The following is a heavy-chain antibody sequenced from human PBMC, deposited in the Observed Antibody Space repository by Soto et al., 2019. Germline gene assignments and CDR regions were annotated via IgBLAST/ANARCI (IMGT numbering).Heavy chain of an antibody. V-gene: IGHV2-5*02. Sequence: QITLKESGPTLVKPTQTLTLTCTFSGLSLSTTGVGVGWIRQPPGKALEWLALIYWDDDKRYSPSLKSRLTITKDTSKNQVVITMTNMDPVDTATYYCVQSRCGGDCLQSYSSHSYYGLDVWGQGTTVTVSS. D-gene: IGHD2-21*02. J-gene: IGHJ6*02. CDR2: IYWDDDK. CDR1: GLSLSTTGVG. CDR3: VQSRCGGDCLQSYSSHSYYGLDV.